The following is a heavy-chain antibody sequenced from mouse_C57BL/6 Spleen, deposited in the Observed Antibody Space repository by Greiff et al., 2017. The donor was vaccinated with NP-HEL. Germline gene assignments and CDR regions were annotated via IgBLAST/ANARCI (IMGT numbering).Heavy chain of an antibody. V-gene: IGHV1-82*01. J-gene: IGHJ4*01. D-gene: IGHD1-1*01. CDR2: IYPGDGDT. CDR1: GYAFSSSW. Sequence: QVQLQQSGPELVKPGASVKISCKASGYAFSSSWMNWVKQRPGKGLEWIGRIYPGDGDTNYNGKFKGKATLTADKSSSTAYMQLSSLTSEDSAVYFCAREGYYYGSRGAMDYWGQGTSVTVSS. CDR3: AREGYYYGSRGAMDY.